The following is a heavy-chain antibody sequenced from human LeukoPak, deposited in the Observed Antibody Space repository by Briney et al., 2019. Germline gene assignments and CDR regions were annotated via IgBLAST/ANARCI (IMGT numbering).Heavy chain of an antibody. Sequence: GGSLRLSCAASGFTFTRYWMSWVRQAPGRGLEWVANIKQDGSETHYVDSVKGRFTISRDNARNLVYLQMNSLRDDDTAVYYCARDGDYIMPPFDYWGQGIVVTVSS. J-gene: IGHJ4*02. D-gene: IGHD4-17*01. CDR2: IKQDGSET. CDR3: ARDGDYIMPPFDY. V-gene: IGHV3-7*01. CDR1: GFTFTRYW.